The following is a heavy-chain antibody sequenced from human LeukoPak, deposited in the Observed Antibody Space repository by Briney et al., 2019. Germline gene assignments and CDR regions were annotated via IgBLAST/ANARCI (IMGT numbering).Heavy chain of an antibody. CDR2: ISTDGSYK. CDR1: GFTFSSFP. CDR3: ARGLIPGRWYFDL. D-gene: IGHD3-16*01. J-gene: IGHJ2*01. Sequence: QPGKSLRLSCAVSGFTFSSFPFHWVPQAPGKGLEWVAAISTDGSYKYHGDSVKGRFTISRDNPMNTLYLQMNGLRPDDTAVYYCARGLIPGRWYFDLWGRGTLVTVSS. V-gene: IGHV3-30*04.